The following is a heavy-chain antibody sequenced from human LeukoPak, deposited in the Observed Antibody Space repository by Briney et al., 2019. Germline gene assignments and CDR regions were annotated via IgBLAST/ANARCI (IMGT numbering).Heavy chain of an antibody. CDR1: GGSISSSSYY. CDR2: IYYSGST. D-gene: IGHD3-10*01. V-gene: IGHV4-39*07. J-gene: IGHJ4*02. Sequence: SETLSLTCTVSGGSISSSSYYWGWIRQPPGKGLEWIGSIYYSGSTYYNPSLKSRVTISVDTSKNQFSLKLSSVTAADTAVYYCARDSGDYGDSWGQGTLVTVSS. CDR3: ARDSGDYGDS.